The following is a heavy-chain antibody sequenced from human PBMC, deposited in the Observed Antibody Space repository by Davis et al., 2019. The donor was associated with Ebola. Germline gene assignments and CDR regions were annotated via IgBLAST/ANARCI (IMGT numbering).Heavy chain of an antibody. D-gene: IGHD3-10*01. CDR3: ARGLLWFGETSHYYFDY. CDR2: INHSGST. J-gene: IGHJ4*02. V-gene: IGHV4-34*01. Sequence: MPSETLSLTCAVYGGSFSGYYWSWIRQPPGKGLEWIGEINHSGSTNYNPSLKSRVTISVDTSKNQFSLKLSSVTAADTAVYYCARGLLWFGETSHYYFDYWGQGTLVTVSS. CDR1: GGSFSGYY.